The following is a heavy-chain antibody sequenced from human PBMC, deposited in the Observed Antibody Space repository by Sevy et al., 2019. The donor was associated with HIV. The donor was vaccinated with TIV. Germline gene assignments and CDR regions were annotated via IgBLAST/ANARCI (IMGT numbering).Heavy chain of an antibody. CDR1: GGSVSSDTYY. CDR3: SRVGGLTDYGMDV. D-gene: IGHD1-26*01. Sequence: SETLSLTCTVSGGSVSSDTYYWSWIRQPPGKGLECIGYIYYSGTTNYNPSLKSRVTISVDTSKNQFSLKLTSVTAADTALYYWSRVGGLTDYGMDVWGQGTTVTVSS. CDR2: IYYSGTT. V-gene: IGHV4-61*01. J-gene: IGHJ6*02.